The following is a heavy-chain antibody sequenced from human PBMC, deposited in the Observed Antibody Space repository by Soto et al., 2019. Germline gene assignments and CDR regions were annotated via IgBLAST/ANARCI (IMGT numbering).Heavy chain of an antibody. CDR1: GYIFTSYY. Sequence: ASVKVSCKASGYIFTSYYVHWVRQAPGQGLEWMGIINPSGGSTSYAQMFQGRVIMTRDTSTSTVYMEPSSLRSEDTAVYYCARVNQVIAVAGQFQSLDYWGQGTLVTVSS. CDR2: INPSGGST. J-gene: IGHJ4*02. V-gene: IGHV1-46*03. CDR3: ARVNQVIAVAGQFQSLDY. D-gene: IGHD6-19*01.